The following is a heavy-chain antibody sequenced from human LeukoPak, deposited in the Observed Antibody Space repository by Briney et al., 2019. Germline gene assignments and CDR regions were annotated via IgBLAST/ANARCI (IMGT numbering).Heavy chain of an antibody. J-gene: IGHJ5*02. Sequence: GGSLRLSCAASGFTVSSNYMSWVRQAPGKGLEWVSVIYSGGSTYYADSVKGRFTISRDNSKNTLYLQMNSLRAEDTAVYYCARRAVRGVIIQTRGLNWFDPWGQGTLVTVSS. D-gene: IGHD3-10*01. CDR2: IYSGGST. CDR3: ARRAVRGVIIQTRGLNWFDP. CDR1: GFTVSSNY. V-gene: IGHV3-66*04.